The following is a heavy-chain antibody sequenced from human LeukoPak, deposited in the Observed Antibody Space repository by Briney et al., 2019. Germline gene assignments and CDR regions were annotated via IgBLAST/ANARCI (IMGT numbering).Heavy chain of an antibody. J-gene: IGHJ6*02. CDR1: GGSFSGYY. Sequence: SETLSLTCAVYGGSFSGYYWSWIRQPPGKGLEWIGEINHSGSTNYNPSLKSRVTISVDKSKNQFSLKLSSVTAADTAVYYCASFASPGYYYYGMDVWGQGTTVTVSS. D-gene: IGHD3-10*01. CDR3: ASFASPGYYYYGMDV. CDR2: INHSGST. V-gene: IGHV4-34*01.